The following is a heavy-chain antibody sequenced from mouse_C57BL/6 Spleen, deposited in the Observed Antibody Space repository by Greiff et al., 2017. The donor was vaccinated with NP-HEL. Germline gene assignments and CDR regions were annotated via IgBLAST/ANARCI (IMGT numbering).Heavy chain of an antibody. D-gene: IGHD1-1*01. Sequence: VQLQQPGAELVRPGTSVKLSCKASGYTFTSYWMHWVKQRPGQGLEWIGVIDPSDSYTNYNQQFKGKATLTVDTSSSTAYMQLSSLTSEDSAVYYCAREGLYYGSHYFDYWGQGTTLTVSS. CDR2: IDPSDSYT. CDR1: GYTFTSYW. J-gene: IGHJ2*01. V-gene: IGHV1-59*01. CDR3: AREGLYYGSHYFDY.